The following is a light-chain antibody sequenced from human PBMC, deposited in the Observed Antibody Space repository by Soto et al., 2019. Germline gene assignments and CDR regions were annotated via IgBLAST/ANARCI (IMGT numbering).Light chain of an antibody. V-gene: IGKV3-11*01. J-gene: IGKJ2*01. Sequence: EIVLTQSPATLSLSPGERATLSCRASQSVSRDLAWYQQRPGQAPRLLIYDASNRATGIPARFSGGWSETDFTLTISSLEPEDSAVYYCQQRNNWPLTFGQGTKLEIK. CDR3: QQRNNWPLT. CDR2: DAS. CDR1: QSVSRD.